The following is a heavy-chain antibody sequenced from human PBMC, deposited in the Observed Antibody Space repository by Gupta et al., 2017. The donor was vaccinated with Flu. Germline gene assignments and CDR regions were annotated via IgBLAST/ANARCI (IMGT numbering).Heavy chain of an antibody. Sequence: GSGYTFTNYHIHWVRQAPGQGLEWMGIINPSGGTTTYAQKFQGRVTMTRDTSTSTVYMELSSLRSEDTAVYYCARGYCSSTSCYTGEDYYYYMDVWGKGTTVTVSS. J-gene: IGHJ6*03. CDR2: INPSGGTT. V-gene: IGHV1-46*01. CDR1: GYTFTNYH. D-gene: IGHD2-2*02. CDR3: ARGYCSSTSCYTGEDYYYYMDV.